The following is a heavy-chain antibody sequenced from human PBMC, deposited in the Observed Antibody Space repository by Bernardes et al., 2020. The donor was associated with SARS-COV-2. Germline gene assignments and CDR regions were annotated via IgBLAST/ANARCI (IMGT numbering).Heavy chain of an antibody. J-gene: IGHJ4*02. CDR3: ARGGLTGKGPSFAY. CDR2: ISLSGGTI. Sequence: GGSLRLSCAASGMSFSSYAMSWVRRAPGKGLEWVSYISLSGGTIYYADFVKGRFTISRDNSRNTLYLQMNSLRADDTAVYYCARGGLTGKGPSFAYWGQGTQVTVSS. V-gene: IGHV3-23*01. CDR1: GMSFSSYA. D-gene: IGHD3-9*01.